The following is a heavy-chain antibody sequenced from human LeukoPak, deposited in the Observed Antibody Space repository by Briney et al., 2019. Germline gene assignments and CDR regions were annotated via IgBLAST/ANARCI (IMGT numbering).Heavy chain of an antibody. Sequence: GGSLRPSCAASGFTFSSYAMHWVRQAPGKGLEWVAVISYDGSNKYYADSVKGRFTISRDNSKNTLYLQMNSLRAEDTAVYYCASRMGATTAFDIWGQGTMVTVSS. D-gene: IGHD1-26*01. CDR2: ISYDGSNK. J-gene: IGHJ3*02. V-gene: IGHV3-30-3*01. CDR1: GFTFSSYA. CDR3: ASRMGATTAFDI.